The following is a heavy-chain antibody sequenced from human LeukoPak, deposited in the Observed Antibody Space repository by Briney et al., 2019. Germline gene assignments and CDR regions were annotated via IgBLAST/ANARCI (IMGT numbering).Heavy chain of an antibody. V-gene: IGHV1-46*01. CDR2: INPSGGST. D-gene: IGHD6-13*01. CDR3: ARVGPRAAAGDY. Sequence: ASVTVSCKASGYTFTSYYMHWVRQAPGQGLEWMGIINPSGGSTSYAQKFQGRVTMTRDTSTSTVYMELSSLRSEDTAVYYCARVGPRAAAGDYWGQGTLVTVSS. J-gene: IGHJ4*02. CDR1: GYTFTSYY.